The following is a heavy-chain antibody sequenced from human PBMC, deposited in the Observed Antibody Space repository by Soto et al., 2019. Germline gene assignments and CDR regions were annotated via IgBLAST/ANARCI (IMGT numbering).Heavy chain of an antibody. CDR3: ARDRGYSYGATYYYDSSGYTLPYYFDY. CDR1: GGTFSSYA. D-gene: IGHD3-22*01. Sequence: GASVKVSCKASGGTFSSYAISWLRQAPGQGLEWMGGIIPIFGTANYAQKFQGRVTITADESTSTAYMELSSLRSEDTAVYYCARDRGYSYGATYYYDSSGYTLPYYFDYWGQGTLVTVSS. J-gene: IGHJ4*02. CDR2: IIPIFGTA. V-gene: IGHV1-69*13.